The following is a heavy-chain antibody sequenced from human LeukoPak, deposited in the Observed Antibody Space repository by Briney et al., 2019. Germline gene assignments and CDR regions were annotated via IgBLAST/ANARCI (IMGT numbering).Heavy chain of an antibody. J-gene: IGHJ4*02. CDR2: ISASGGGT. V-gene: IGHV3-23*01. D-gene: IGHD2-2*02. CDR3: AKDVRRAEYCSSTTCYTSSFDQ. CDR1: GFRFKNYA. Sequence: GGSLRLSCAASGFRFKNYAMTWVRQPPGKGLEWVLTISASGGGTYYADSVKGRFTISRDNSKDTLSLQMNTLRAEDTALYYCAKDVRRAEYCSSTTCYTSSFDQWGQGTLVTVSS.